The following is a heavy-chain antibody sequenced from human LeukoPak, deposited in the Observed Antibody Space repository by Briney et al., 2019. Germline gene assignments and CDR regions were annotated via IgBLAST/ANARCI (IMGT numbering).Heavy chain of an antibody. Sequence: SETLSLTCTVSGGSLSNSNYYWGWVRQTPGKGLECIGSIFYSGRLYYNPSLKSRVTISVDTSKNQFSLKLSSVTAADTAVYYCARVGYSSSIDYWGQGTLVTVSS. V-gene: IGHV4-39*07. J-gene: IGHJ4*02. CDR3: ARVGYSSSIDY. CDR1: GGSLSNSNYY. D-gene: IGHD6-19*01. CDR2: IFYSGRL.